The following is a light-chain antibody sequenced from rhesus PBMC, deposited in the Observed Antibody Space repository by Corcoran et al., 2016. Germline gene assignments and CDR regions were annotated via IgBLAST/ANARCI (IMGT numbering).Light chain of an antibody. CDR3: QQRNSYPLS. J-gene: IGKJ2*01. CDR1: QAISNY. V-gene: IGKV1S14*01. Sequence: DIQMTQSPSSLSVSVGDTVTITCRASQAISNYLAWYQQQPVNAPRPLIYYASTLESGVPSRFSGSGSRTDFTLTISSLQPEDFATYYCQQRNSYPLSFGQGTKVEIK. CDR2: YAS.